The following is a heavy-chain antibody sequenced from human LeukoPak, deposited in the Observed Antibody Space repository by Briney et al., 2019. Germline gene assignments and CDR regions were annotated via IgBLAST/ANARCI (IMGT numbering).Heavy chain of an antibody. Sequence: PGGSLRLSCTASGFTFSDYYMSWIRQAPGKGLECVSYISSSSSYTKYADSVKGRFTISRDNARNSLYLQMNSLRAEDTAVYYCARGGGSYGLEYYFDYWGQGTLVTVSS. J-gene: IGHJ4*02. CDR3: ARGGGSYGLEYYFDY. CDR1: GFTFSDYY. V-gene: IGHV3-11*06. CDR2: ISSSSSYT. D-gene: IGHD5-18*01.